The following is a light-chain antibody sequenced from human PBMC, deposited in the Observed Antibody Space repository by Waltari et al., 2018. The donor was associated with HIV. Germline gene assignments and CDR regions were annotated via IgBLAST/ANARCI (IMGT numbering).Light chain of an antibody. CDR3: QQRSNWPPSIT. CDR1: QTVSSS. CDR2: DAA. V-gene: IGKV3-11*01. J-gene: IGKJ5*01. Sequence: EIVLTQSPATLSLSPGERVTLSCRASQTVSSSLAWYQQKPGQSPRLLIYDAASSAAGIPARFSGSGSGTDFTLTISSLEPEDFAVYYCQQRSNWPPSITFGQGTRLEIK.